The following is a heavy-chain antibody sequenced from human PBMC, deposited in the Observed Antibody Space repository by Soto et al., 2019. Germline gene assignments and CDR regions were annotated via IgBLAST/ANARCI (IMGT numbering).Heavy chain of an antibody. V-gene: IGHV4-61*01. CDR1: GGSVSSGSYY. D-gene: IGHD5-18*01. CDR3: ASTTATYYFDC. CDR2: IYYSGST. J-gene: IGHJ4*02. Sequence: QVQLQESGPGLVKPSETLSLTCTVSGGSVSSGSYYWSWIRQPPGKGLEWIGYIYYSGSTNYNPSLKSRVTISVDTSKNQFSLKLSSVTAADTAVYYCASTTATYYFDCWGQGTLVTVSS.